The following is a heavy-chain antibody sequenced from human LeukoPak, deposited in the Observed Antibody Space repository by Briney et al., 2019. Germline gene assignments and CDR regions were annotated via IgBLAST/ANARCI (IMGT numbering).Heavy chain of an antibody. D-gene: IGHD3-9*01. CDR1: GYTFTSYG. CDR2: ISAYNGNT. J-gene: IGHJ4*02. Sequence: ASVKVSCKASGYTFTSYGISWVRQAPGQGPEWMGWISAYNGNTNYAQKLQGRVTMTTDTSTSTAYMELRSLRSDDTAVYYCARGNYDILTGYSPGDYWGQGTLVTVSS. V-gene: IGHV1-18*01. CDR3: ARGNYDILTGYSPGDY.